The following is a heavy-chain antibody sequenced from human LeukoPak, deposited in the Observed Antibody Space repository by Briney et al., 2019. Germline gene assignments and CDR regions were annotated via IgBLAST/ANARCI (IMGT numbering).Heavy chain of an antibody. J-gene: IGHJ4*02. CDR2: IYYSGST. CDR1: GGSISSSNW. CDR3: ARSPGSPDGY. Sequence: SETLSLTCAVSGGSISSSNWWSWVRQPPGKGLEWIGYIYYSGSTYYNPSLKSRVTISVDTSKNQFSLKLSSVTAADTAVYYCARSPGSPDGYWGQGTLVTVSS. D-gene: IGHD3-10*01. V-gene: IGHV4-4*02.